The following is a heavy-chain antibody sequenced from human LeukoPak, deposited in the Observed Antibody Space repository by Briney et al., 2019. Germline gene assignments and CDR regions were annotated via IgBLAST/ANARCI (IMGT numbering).Heavy chain of an antibody. J-gene: IGHJ4*01. CDR2: ISGSGGST. Sequence: TGGSLRLSCAASGFTFSNYAMSWVRQAPGKGLEWVSGISGSGGSTYYVDSVKGRFTISRDNAENALYLQMNSLRVEDTAVYYCARKNYYDSSGFFDYWGHGILVTVSS. V-gene: IGHV3-23*01. CDR1: GFTFSNYA. CDR3: ARKNYYDSSGFFDY. D-gene: IGHD3-22*01.